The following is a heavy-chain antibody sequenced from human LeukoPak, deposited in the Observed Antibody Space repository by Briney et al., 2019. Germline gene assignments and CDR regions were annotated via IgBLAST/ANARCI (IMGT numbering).Heavy chain of an antibody. D-gene: IGHD2-2*01. J-gene: IGHJ5*02. CDR2: ISSSTRRI. V-gene: IGHV3-48*02. CDR3: AREFPPHCSSTSCYPDH. CDR1: GFNFSSYS. Sequence: PGGSLRLSCAASGFNFSSYSLNWVRQAPGKGLGWVSYISSSTRRIYYADSVKGRFTISRDSAKNSLYLQMDSLRDEDTAMYYCAREFPPHCSSTSCYPDHWGQGTLVTVAS.